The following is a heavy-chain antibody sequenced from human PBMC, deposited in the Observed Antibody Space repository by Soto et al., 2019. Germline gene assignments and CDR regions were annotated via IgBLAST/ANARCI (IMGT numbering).Heavy chain of an antibody. V-gene: IGHV3-13*01. D-gene: IGHD3-9*01. CDR3: TRKTPPTGMEV. Sequence: EVQLVESGGGLVQPGGSLRLSCAASGFTLSGYAIHWVRQATGEGLAWVSGIGSGGDTHYADSVKGRFIISREDGKNSLYLQMNNLRVGDTAVYYCTRKTPPTGMEVWGQGATVTVSS. J-gene: IGHJ6*02. CDR2: IGSGGDT. CDR1: GFTLSGYA.